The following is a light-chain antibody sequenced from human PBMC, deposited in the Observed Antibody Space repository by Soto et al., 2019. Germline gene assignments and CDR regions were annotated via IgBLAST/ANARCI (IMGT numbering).Light chain of an antibody. CDR2: GAI. J-gene: IGKJ4*01. V-gene: IGKV3-15*01. CDR3: QQYNSWPRT. CDR1: QSVSTN. Sequence: EIVMTQSPGTLSGSAGERVTLSCRASQSVSTNLAWYQQKPGQAPRLLIYGAITRAIGIPARFSGSGSGTEFTLSISSLQSEDFAIYYCQQYNSWPRTFGGGTKVEIK.